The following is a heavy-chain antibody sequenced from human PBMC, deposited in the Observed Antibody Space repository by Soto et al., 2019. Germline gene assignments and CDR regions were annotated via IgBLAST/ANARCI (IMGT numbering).Heavy chain of an antibody. Sequence: EVQLLESGGGLVQPGESLRLSCAASGFTFSSYAMSWVRQAPGKGLEWVSVISGSDDSTYYADSVKGRFTISRDNSKNTVYLQTNRLRAEDTAVYYCAKRSSSSTFDYWGQGTLVTVSS. CDR1: GFTFSSYA. V-gene: IGHV3-23*01. CDR2: ISGSDDST. J-gene: IGHJ4*02. CDR3: AKRSSSSTFDY. D-gene: IGHD6-6*01.